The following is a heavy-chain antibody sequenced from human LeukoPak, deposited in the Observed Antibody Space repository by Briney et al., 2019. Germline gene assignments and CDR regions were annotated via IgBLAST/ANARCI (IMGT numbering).Heavy chain of an antibody. CDR2: IISSISTI. CDR1: GFTFSSYS. V-gene: IGHV3-48*01. J-gene: IGHJ4*02. D-gene: IGHD3-22*01. CDR3: AREGTYYYDSSGYYSLPSFKPAFDY. Sequence: GGSLRLSCAVSGFTFSSYSMNWVSQAPGKVLGWVSYIISSISTIYYATSVTGRLTISRDNAKNSLYLQMNSLRAEDTAVYYCAREGTYYYDSSGYYSLPSFKPAFDYWGQGTLVTVSS.